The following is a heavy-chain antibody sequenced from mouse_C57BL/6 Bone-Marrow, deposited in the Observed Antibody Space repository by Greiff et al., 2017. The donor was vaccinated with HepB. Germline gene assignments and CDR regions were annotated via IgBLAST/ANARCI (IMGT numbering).Heavy chain of an antibody. CDR2: INPYNGGT. V-gene: IGHV1-19*01. CDR3: ARGVFYYYGSSLYYFDY. D-gene: IGHD1-1*01. CDR1: GYTFTDYY. J-gene: IGHJ2*01. Sequence: VQLQQSGPVLVKPGASVKMSCKASGYTFTDYYMNWVKQSHGKSLEWIGVINPYNGGTSYNQKFKGKATLTVDKSSSTAYMELNSLTSEDSAVYYCARGVFYYYGSSLYYFDYWGQGTTLTVSS.